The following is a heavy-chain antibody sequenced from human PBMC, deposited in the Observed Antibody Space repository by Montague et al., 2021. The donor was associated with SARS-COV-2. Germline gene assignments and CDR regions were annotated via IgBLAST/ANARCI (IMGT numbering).Heavy chain of an antibody. CDR2: IYYYGSV. CDR1: GDSVSRSY. Sequence: SETLSLTCTVAGDSVSRSYWNWIRQPPGKGLEWIGNIYYYGSVNYNPSLKSRLSISLDTSKNQLSLTLTSVTAADTATYYCARQITMVQEPFDSWGQGTLVLVSS. V-gene: IGHV4-59*08. D-gene: IGHD3-10*01. CDR3: ARQITMVQEPFDS. J-gene: IGHJ4*02.